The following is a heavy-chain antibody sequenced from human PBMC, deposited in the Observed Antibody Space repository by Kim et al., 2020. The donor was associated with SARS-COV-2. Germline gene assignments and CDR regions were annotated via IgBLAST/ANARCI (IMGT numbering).Heavy chain of an antibody. D-gene: IGHD1-20*01. CDR3: ARDPSRQYNWNDVI. J-gene: IGHJ1*01. CDR1: GFTFSSYA. Sequence: GGSLRLSCAASGFTFSSYAMHWVRQAPGKGLEWVAVISYDGSNKYYADSVKGRFTISRDNSKNTLYLQMNSLRAEDTAVYYCARDPSRQYNWNDVIWGQGTLHSVSS. V-gene: IGHV3-30*04. CDR2: ISYDGSNK.